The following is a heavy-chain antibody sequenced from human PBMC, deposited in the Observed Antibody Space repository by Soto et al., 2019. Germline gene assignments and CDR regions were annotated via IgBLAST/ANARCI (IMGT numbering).Heavy chain of an antibody. CDR3: ARYCSYDSSGPCNWFDP. V-gene: IGHV4-31*03. CDR2: IYYSGST. CDR1: GGSISSGGHY. Sequence: QVQLQESGPGLVKPSQTLSLTCTVSGGSISSGGHYWSWIRQHPGKGLEWIGYIYYSGSTYYNPSLKSRVIISVDTSKNQFSLKLSSVTAADTAVYYCARYCSYDSSGPCNWFDPWGQGTLVTVSS. D-gene: IGHD3-22*01. J-gene: IGHJ5*02.